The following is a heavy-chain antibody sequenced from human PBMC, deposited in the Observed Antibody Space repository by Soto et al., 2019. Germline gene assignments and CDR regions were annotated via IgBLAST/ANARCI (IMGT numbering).Heavy chain of an antibody. CDR2: ISYDGSNE. V-gene: IGHV3-30*18. J-gene: IGHJ6*02. CDR1: GFTFSTYG. Sequence: QVQLVESGGGVVQPGRSLRLSCAASGFTFSTYGIHWVRQAPGKGLEWVAVISYDGSNEYYADSVKGRITISRDNSENTLFLQMNSLRPEDTAVYYCAKQISPWCSSNRCYGVNYYYAMDVWGQGTTVTVSS. CDR3: AKQISPWCSSNRCYGVNYYYAMDV. D-gene: IGHD2-2*01.